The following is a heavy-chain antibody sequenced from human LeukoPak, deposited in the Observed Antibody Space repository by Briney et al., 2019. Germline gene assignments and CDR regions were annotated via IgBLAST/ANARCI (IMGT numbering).Heavy chain of an antibody. V-gene: IGHV4-39*01. CDR2: IYYSKNT. CDR3: ASPRGFSYGYFDH. D-gene: IGHD5-18*01. CDR1: GGSISSNSAY. Sequence: PSETLSLTCTVSGGSISSNSAYWGWIRQPPGKGLEWIGSIYYSKNTYYNPSLKGRVTISADTSKNQFSLRLDSVSAADTAVYYCASPRGFSYGYFDHWGQGSLVTVSS. J-gene: IGHJ4*02.